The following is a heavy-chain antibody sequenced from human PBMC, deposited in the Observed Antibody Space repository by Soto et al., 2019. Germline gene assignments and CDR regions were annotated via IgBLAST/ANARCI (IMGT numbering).Heavy chain of an antibody. CDR3: AKENGMDV. Sequence: HPGGSLRLSCAASGFTFSSYGMHWVRQAPGKGLEWVAVIPYDGSNKYYADSVKGRFTISRDNSKNTLYLQMNSLRAEDTAVYYCAKENGMDVWGQGTTVTVSS. CDR1: GFTFSSYG. CDR2: IPYDGSNK. J-gene: IGHJ6*02. V-gene: IGHV3-30*18.